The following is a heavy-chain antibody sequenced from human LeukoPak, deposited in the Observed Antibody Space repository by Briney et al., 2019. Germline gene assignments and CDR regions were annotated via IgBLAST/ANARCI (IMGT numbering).Heavy chain of an antibody. CDR1: GLTLSNVW. V-gene: IGHV3-15*07. J-gene: IGHJ1*01. D-gene: IGHD2-15*01. CDR2: IRSQTAGGTT. Sequence: GGSLRLSCAVSGLTLSNVWMNWVRQAPGKGLEWVGRIRSQTAGGTTDFAAPVKGRFSISRDDSKNSLYLQMNSLTSEDTAVYYCAHGSAQYYEYWGQGTLVIVSS. CDR3: AHGSAQYYEY.